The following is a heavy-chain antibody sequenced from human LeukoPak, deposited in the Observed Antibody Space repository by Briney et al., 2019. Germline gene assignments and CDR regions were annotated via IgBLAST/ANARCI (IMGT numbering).Heavy chain of an antibody. CDR3: ARVGYCSSTSCYAYYFDY. CDR1: GYTFTSYG. J-gene: IGHJ4*02. Sequence: VASVTVSCTASGYTFTSYGISWVRQAPGQGLEWMGWISAYNGNTNYAQKLQGRVTMTTDTSTSTAYMELRSLRSDDTAVYYCARVGYCSSTSCYAYYFDYWGQGTLVTVSS. V-gene: IGHV1-18*01. CDR2: ISAYNGNT. D-gene: IGHD2-2*01.